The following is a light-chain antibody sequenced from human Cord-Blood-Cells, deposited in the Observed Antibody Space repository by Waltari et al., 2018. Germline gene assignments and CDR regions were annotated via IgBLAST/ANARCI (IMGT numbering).Light chain of an antibody. CDR2: AAS. J-gene: IGKJ1*01. CDR1: KSISSY. V-gene: IGKV1-39*01. Sequence: DIQMTQSPSSLSASVGDRVTITCRASKSISSYLNWYQQKPGKAPKLLIYAASSWQSGVPSRFSGSGSGTDFTLTISSLQPEDFATYYCQQSYSTLTWTFGQGTKVEIK. CDR3: QQSYSTLTWT.